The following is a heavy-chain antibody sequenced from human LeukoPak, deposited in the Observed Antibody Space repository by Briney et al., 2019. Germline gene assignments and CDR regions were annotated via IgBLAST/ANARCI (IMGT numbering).Heavy chain of an antibody. CDR3: ARGGWYSESCQH. V-gene: IGHV4-59*01. Sequence: PSETLSLTCTVSGGSISNYYWSWVRQPPGKGLEWIGFIYYSGSTNYNPSLKSRVTISVDTSKNQFSLKLSSVTAADTAVYYCARGGWYSESCQHWGQGALVTVSS. D-gene: IGHD6-19*01. CDR2: IYYSGST. CDR1: GGSISNYY. J-gene: IGHJ1*01.